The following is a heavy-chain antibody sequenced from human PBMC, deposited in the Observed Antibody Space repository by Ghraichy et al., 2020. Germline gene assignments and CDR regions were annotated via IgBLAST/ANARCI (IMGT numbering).Heavy chain of an antibody. Sequence: SQTLSLTCAVYGGSFSGYYWSWIRQPPGKGLEWIGEINHSGSTNYNPSLKSRVTISVDTSKNQFSLKLSSVTAADTAVYYCARGPVAGDFDYWGQGTLVTVSS. V-gene: IGHV4-34*01. CDR1: GGSFSGYY. J-gene: IGHJ4*02. CDR3: ARGPVAGDFDY. CDR2: INHSGST. D-gene: IGHD6-19*01.